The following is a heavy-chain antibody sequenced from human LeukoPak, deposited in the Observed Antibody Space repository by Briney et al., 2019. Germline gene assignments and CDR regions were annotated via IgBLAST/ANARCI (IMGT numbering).Heavy chain of an antibody. V-gene: IGHV4-4*07. J-gene: IGHJ4*02. Sequence: PSETLSLTCTVSGGSISSYYWSWIRQPAGKGLEWIGRIYTSGSTNYNPSLKSRVTMSVDTSKNQFSLKLSSVTAADTAVYYCARGGIAVPGMRYYFDYWGQGTLVTVSS. CDR3: ARGGIAVPGMRYYFDY. D-gene: IGHD6-19*01. CDR1: GGSISSYY. CDR2: IYTSGST.